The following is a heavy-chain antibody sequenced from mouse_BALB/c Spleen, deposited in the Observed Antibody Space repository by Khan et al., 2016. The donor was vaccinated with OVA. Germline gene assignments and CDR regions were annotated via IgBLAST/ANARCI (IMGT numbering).Heavy chain of an antibody. D-gene: IGHD2-10*01. CDR2: INTYTGEP. V-gene: IGHV9-3-1*01. CDR3: ARPPYFSYTLDY. Sequence: QIQLVQSGPELKKPGETVKISCKASGYTFTNYGMNWVQQSPGKALKWMGWINTYTGEPTYADDFKGRLAFSLETSASTAYLQINNLKNEDTATYFCARPPYFSYTLDYWGQGTSVTVSS. J-gene: IGHJ4*01. CDR1: GYTFTNYG.